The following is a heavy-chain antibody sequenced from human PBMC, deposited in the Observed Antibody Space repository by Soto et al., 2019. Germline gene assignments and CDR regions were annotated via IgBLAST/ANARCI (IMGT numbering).Heavy chain of an antibody. Sequence: QVQLQESGPGLVKPSETLSLTCTVSGGSISSYYWSWIRQPPGKGLEWIGYIYYSGSTNYNPSLKSRVTISVDTSKNQFSLKLSSVTAADTAVYYCARTVGVVVPAAMVGSFDYWGQGTLVTVSS. J-gene: IGHJ4*02. CDR1: GGSISSYY. CDR2: IYYSGST. D-gene: IGHD2-2*01. V-gene: IGHV4-59*01. CDR3: ARTVGVVVPAAMVGSFDY.